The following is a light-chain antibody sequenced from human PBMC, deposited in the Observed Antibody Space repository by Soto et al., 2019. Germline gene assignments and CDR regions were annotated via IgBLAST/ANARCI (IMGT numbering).Light chain of an antibody. CDR1: QTIDNT. CDR2: DAS. V-gene: IGKV3-11*01. J-gene: IGKJ5*01. CDR3: QQRSSWPPT. Sequence: EIVMTQSPATLSLSPGERATLSCRASQTIDNTLVWYQRKPGQAPRLLIYDASTRATGVPARFSGSGSGTDFTLTISSLEPEDFAVYYCQQRSSWPPTFGQGTRLEIK.